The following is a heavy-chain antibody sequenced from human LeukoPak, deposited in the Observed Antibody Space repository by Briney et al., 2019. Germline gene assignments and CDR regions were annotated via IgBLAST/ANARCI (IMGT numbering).Heavy chain of an antibody. Sequence: PGRSLRLSCAASGFTFSSYAMHWVRQAPGKGLEWVAVISYDGSNKYCADSVKGRFTISRDNSKNTLYLQMNSLRAEDTAVYYCARDRDGYNSIDYWGQGTLVTVSS. CDR2: ISYDGSNK. CDR1: GFTFSSYA. CDR3: ARDRDGYNSIDY. J-gene: IGHJ4*02. D-gene: IGHD5-12*01. V-gene: IGHV3-30-3*01.